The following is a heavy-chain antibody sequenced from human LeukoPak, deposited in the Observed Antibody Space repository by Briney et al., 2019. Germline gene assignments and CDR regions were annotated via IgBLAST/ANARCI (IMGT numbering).Heavy chain of an antibody. D-gene: IGHD5-18*01. V-gene: IGHV3-21*01. CDR2: ISSSSSYI. J-gene: IGHJ4*02. CDR1: GFTFSSYS. CDR3: ARSGYSYGCGY. Sequence: GGSLRLSCAASGFTFSSYSMNWVRQAPGKGVEWVSSISSSSSYIYYADSVKGRFAISRDNAKNSLYLQMNSLRAEDTAVYYCARSGYSYGCGYWGQGTLVTVSS.